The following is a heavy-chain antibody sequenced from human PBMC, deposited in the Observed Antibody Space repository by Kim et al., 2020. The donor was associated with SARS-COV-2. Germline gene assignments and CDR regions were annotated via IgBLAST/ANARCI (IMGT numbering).Heavy chain of an antibody. Sequence: SETLSLTCIVSGGSISSSLYYWGWIRQPPGKGLEWIGSMYYSGGTYYNPSLKSRVTISVDTSKNQLSLKLNSVTAADTAVYYCARHFRLYSSGWYVPDYWGQGTLVTVSS. D-gene: IGHD6-19*01. J-gene: IGHJ4*02. V-gene: IGHV4-39*01. CDR1: GGSISSSLYY. CDR3: ARHFRLYSSGWYVPDY. CDR2: MYYSGGT.